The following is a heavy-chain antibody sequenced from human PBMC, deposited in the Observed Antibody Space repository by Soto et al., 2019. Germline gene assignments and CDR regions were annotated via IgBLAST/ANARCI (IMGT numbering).Heavy chain of an antibody. V-gene: IGHV3-73*02. CDR1: GFTFSASS. J-gene: IGHJ4*02. Sequence: EVQLVESGGGLVQPGGSLTLSCVASGFTFSASSIHWVRQAPGKGLEWVGRIRRRDFNYATAYTESLRGRFTISRDDSKNTAYLQVNSLKSEDTAVYYCTFLRFLSPPIYDYWGQGSPVTVSS. CDR2: IRRRDFNYAT. D-gene: IGHD3-3*01. CDR3: TFLRFLSPPIYDY.